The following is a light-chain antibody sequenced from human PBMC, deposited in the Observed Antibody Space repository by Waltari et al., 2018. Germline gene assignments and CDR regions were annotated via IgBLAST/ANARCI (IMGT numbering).Light chain of an antibody. CDR2: VVN. V-gene: IGLV2-8*01. CDR1: SSDVGGYDL. J-gene: IGLJ2*01. Sequence: QSALTQPPSASGSLGQSVAISCTGTSSDVGGYDLVSWYQQHPGKAPEPLFYVVNKRPAGVPGRFSGSKSGNTASLTVSGLQAEDEADYYCTSYAGSNNLPFGGGTKLTVL. CDR3: TSYAGSNNLP.